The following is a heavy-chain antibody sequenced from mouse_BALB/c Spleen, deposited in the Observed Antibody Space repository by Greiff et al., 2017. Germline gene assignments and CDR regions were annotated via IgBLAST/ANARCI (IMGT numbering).Heavy chain of an antibody. Sequence: VQLQQSGTVLARPGASVKMSCKATGYTFSSYWIEWVKQRPGHGLEWIGEILPGSGSTNYNEKFKGKATFTADTSSNTAYMQLSSLTSEDSAVYYCARGDYRYPWFAYWGQGTLVTVSA. CDR1: GYTFSSYW. CDR2: ILPGSGST. CDR3: ARGDYRYPWFAY. V-gene: IGHV1-9*01. J-gene: IGHJ3*01. D-gene: IGHD2-14*01.